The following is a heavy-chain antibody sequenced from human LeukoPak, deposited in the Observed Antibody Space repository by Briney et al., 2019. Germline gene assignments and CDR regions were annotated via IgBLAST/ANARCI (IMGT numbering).Heavy chain of an antibody. Sequence: SETLSLTCIVSGGSISSTSYYWGWIRQPPGKGLEWIGYIYHSGSTYYNPSLKSRVTISVDRSKNQFSLKLSSVTAADTAVYYCAREAAAGTYAFDIWGQGTMVTVSS. CDR1: GGSISSTSYY. CDR3: AREAAAGTYAFDI. V-gene: IGHV4-39*07. D-gene: IGHD6-13*01. CDR2: IYHSGST. J-gene: IGHJ3*02.